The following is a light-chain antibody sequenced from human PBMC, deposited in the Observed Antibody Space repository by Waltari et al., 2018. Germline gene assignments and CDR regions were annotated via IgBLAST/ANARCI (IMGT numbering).Light chain of an antibody. CDR1: QSHLHVNGYNY. V-gene: IGKV2-28*01. J-gene: IGKJ4*01. CDR2: LGS. Sequence: DTVMTQSPLSLPVTLGEPSSISSRSCQSHLHVNGYNYLAWYLQKPGQSPQLLIYLGSNRASGVPDRFSGSGSGTDFTLKISRVEAEDVGVYYCMQALQTPLTFGGGTKVEIK. CDR3: MQALQTPLT.